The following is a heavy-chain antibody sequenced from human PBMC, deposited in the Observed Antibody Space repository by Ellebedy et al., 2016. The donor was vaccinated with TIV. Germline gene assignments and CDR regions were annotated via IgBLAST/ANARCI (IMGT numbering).Heavy chain of an antibody. D-gene: IGHD3-10*01. CDR2: IWYDGSKK. J-gene: IGHJ3*02. CDR1: EFTFSSYE. Sequence: GGFLRLSCAASEFTFSSYEMNWVRQAPGKGLEWVALIWYDGSKKYYADSVKGRFTVSRDNSENTLYLQVNSLRAEDTAVYYCARDYGSGIFEDAFDIWGQGTMVTVSS. V-gene: IGHV3-33*08. CDR3: ARDYGSGIFEDAFDI.